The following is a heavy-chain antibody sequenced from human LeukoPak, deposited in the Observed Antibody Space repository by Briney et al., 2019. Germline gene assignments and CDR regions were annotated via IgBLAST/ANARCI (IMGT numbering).Heavy chain of an antibody. J-gene: IGHJ4*02. D-gene: IGHD3-10*01. V-gene: IGHV3-30*02. Sequence: GGSLRLSCAASGFTFSNHGMHWVRQAPGKGLEWVAFIKHDESKIHYADSVKGRFTVSRDTAKNMLYLQMNSLGVEDTAVYFCAKESASFHTSGASFDYWGQGTLVTVSS. CDR2: IKHDESKI. CDR1: GFTFSNHG. CDR3: AKESASFHTSGASFDY.